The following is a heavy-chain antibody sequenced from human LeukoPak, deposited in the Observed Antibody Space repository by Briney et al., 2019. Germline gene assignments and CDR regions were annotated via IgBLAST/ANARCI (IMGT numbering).Heavy chain of an antibody. CDR3: AHKARIGSQFDY. D-gene: IGHD1-26*01. CDR2: ISWHDYK. J-gene: IGHJ4*02. V-gene: IGHV2-5*01. CDR1: GFSFSTSRVG. Sequence: SGPTLVKPTQILTLTCTFSGFSFSTSRVGVGWIGRPQGKALEWLAHISWHDYKRYSTSLKSRLTIAKVNFKNQVVHTMTKMDPVDTATYYCAHKARIGSQFDYWGQGTRVTVSS.